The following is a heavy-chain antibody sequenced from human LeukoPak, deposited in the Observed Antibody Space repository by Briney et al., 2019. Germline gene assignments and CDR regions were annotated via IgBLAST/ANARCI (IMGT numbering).Heavy chain of an antibody. V-gene: IGHV3-23*01. CDR3: ARVQRLNSNYGPWAFDY. J-gene: IGHJ4*02. CDR2: ISGSGGST. CDR1: GFTFSSYA. Sequence: GGSLRLSCAASGFTFSSYAMSWVRQAPGKGLEWVSAISGSGGSTYYADSVKGRFTISRDNSKNTLYLQMNSLRAEDTAVYYCARVQRLNSNYGPWAFDYWGQGTLVTVSS. D-gene: IGHD4-11*01.